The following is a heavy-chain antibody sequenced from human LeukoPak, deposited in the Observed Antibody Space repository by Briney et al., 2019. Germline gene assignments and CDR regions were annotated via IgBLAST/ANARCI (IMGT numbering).Heavy chain of an antibody. CDR2: MNPKSGNT. CDR3: ARGLGDYNTDWFPVSGY. D-gene: IGHD3-9*01. CDR1: GYTFTSYD. V-gene: IGHV1-8*01. J-gene: IGHJ4*02. Sequence: ASVKVSCKASGYTFTSYDINWVRQATGQGLEWMGWMNPKSGNTGYAQKFQGRVTMTRNTSISTAYMELSSLRSEDTAVYYCARGLGDYNTDWFPVSGYWGQGTPVTVSS.